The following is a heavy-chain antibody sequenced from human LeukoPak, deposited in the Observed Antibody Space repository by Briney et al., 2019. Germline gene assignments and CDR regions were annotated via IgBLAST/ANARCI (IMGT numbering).Heavy chain of an antibody. CDR3: ARGHYGSGTYSADGDY. CDR1: GYSFTSYW. J-gene: IGHJ4*02. V-gene: IGHV5-51*01. D-gene: IGHD3-10*01. CDR2: IYPGDSDT. Sequence: GESLKISCKGSGYSFTSYWIGWVRQMPGKGLEWMGIIYPGDSDTRYSPSFQGQVTISADKSISTASLQWSSLKASDTAMYYCARGHYGSGTYSADGDYWGQGTLVTVSS.